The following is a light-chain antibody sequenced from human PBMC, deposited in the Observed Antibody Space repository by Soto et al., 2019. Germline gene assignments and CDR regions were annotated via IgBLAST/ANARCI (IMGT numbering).Light chain of an antibody. Sequence: DIQLTQSPSFLSASVGDRVTITCRASQGISSSLAWYQQRSGKAPELLIYAASTLQSGVPPRFSGSVSGTEFTLTISSLQPEDFATYYCQQLNSYPITFGQGTRLEIK. V-gene: IGKV1-9*01. CDR2: AAS. CDR3: QQLNSYPIT. CDR1: QGISSS. J-gene: IGKJ5*01.